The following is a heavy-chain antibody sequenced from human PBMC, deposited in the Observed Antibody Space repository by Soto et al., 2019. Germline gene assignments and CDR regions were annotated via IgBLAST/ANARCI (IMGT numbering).Heavy chain of an antibody. CDR3: ARADSGYSYYGMDV. Sequence: GGSLRLSCAASGFTFSSYAMSWVRRAPGKGLEWVSTISGSGANTFYADSVKGRFTISRDNAKNTLYLQMNSLRAEDTAVYYCARADSGYSYYGMDVWGQGTTVTVSS. CDR2: ISGSGANT. V-gene: IGHV3-23*01. CDR1: GFTFSSYA. J-gene: IGHJ6*02. D-gene: IGHD5-18*01.